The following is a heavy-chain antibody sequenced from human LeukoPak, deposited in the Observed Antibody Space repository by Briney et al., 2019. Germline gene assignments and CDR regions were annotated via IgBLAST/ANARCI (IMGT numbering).Heavy chain of an antibody. CDR1: GGSISSGNW. CDR3: AKDRVFRTVGDAFDI. CDR2: IYYSGTT. V-gene: IGHV4-61*03. D-gene: IGHD1-1*01. J-gene: IGHJ3*02. Sequence: PSGTLSLTCAVSGGSISSGNWWSWIRQPPGKGLEWIGNIYYSGTTNYNPSLKSRVTISIDTSKNHFSLRLYSVTAADTAVYYCAKDRVFRTVGDAFDIWGQGTMVIVSS.